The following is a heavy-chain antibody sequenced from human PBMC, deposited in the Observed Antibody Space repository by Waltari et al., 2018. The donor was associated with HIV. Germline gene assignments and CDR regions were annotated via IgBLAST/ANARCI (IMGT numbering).Heavy chain of an antibody. J-gene: IGHJ4*02. D-gene: IGHD3-22*01. V-gene: IGHV4-59*01. CDR3: ASRGMHYYDSSGYYS. CDR2: IYYSGST. CDR1: GGPITRYY. Sequence: QVLLQESGPGLVKPSETLSLTCPVSGGPITRYYWSWIGQPPGKGLELIGYIYYSGSTNYNPSLKSRATISVDTSKNQVSLKLSSVTAADTAVYYCASRGMHYYDSSGYYSWGQGTLVTVSS.